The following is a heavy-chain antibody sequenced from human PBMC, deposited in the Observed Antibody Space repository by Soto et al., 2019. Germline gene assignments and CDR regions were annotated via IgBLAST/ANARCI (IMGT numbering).Heavy chain of an antibody. J-gene: IGHJ4*02. D-gene: IGHD3-22*01. CDR3: ARGRDDGSGHYCGHVFDN. Sequence: QLQLQESGPGLVKPAETLSLTCTVSGGSISTFFWSWIRQPPGKGLEWIGYIHDSGNTNYNPSLETLVSLSMDTSKRQFSLKLTSVTPADTALYYCARGRDDGSGHYCGHVFDNWGRGTLVTVSS. CDR2: IHDSGNT. V-gene: IGHV4-59*01. CDR1: GGSISTFF.